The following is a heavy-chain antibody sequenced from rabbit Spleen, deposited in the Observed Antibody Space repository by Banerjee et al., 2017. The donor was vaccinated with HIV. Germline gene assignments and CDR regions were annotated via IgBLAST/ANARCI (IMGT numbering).Heavy chain of an antibody. V-gene: IGHV1S40*01. CDR2: VAAGVSFTT. J-gene: IGHJ4*01. CDR3: ARDSAGREDFNL. D-gene: IGHD4-2*01. CDR1: GFSFTYIDY. Sequence: QSLEESGGGLVKPGGTLTLTCTVSGFSFTYIDYLCWVRQPPGKGPEWIACVAAGVSFTTYYATWAKGRFTISETSSTTVTLQMTSLTAADTATYFCARDSAGREDFNLWGPGTLVTVS.